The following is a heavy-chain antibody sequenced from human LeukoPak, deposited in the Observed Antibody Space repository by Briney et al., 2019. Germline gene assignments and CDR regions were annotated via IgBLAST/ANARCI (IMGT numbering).Heavy chain of an antibody. Sequence: ASVKVSCKASGGTFSSYAISWVRQAPGQGLEWLGGIIPTFGTAKYAQKFQDRVTITADEPTSTAYMELSSLGSEDTAVYYCARDATPPIAAKLDYWGQGTLVTVSS. CDR1: GGTFSSYA. J-gene: IGHJ4*02. D-gene: IGHD6-6*01. CDR2: IIPTFGTA. V-gene: IGHV1-69*13. CDR3: ARDATPPIAAKLDY.